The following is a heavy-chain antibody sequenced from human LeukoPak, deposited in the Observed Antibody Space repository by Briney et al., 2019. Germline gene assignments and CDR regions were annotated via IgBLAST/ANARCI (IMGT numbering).Heavy chain of an antibody. CDR2: IYYSGST. D-gene: IGHD3-16*01. Sequence: SETLSLTCTVPVGSISSYYWSWIRQPPGKGLEGIGYIYYSGSTNYNPSLKSRVTISVDTSKNQFSLKLSSVTAADTAVYYCARHSAGPYFDYWGQGTLVTVSS. CDR3: ARHSAGPYFDY. V-gene: IGHV4-59*08. J-gene: IGHJ4*02. CDR1: VGSISSYY.